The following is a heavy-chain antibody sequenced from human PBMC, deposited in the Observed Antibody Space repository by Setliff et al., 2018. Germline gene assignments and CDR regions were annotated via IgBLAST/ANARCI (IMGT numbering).Heavy chain of an antibody. Sequence: SETLSLTCAVSGGTISSGSYYWSWIRQPAGKGLEWVGRLHTSGSTNYNPSLKSRVTISVDTSKNQFSLKVTSVTAADTAVYFCARDNTIVGATDYWGQGTLVTVSS. CDR3: ARDNTIVGATDY. D-gene: IGHD1-26*01. CDR1: GGTISSGSYY. J-gene: IGHJ4*02. CDR2: LHTSGST. V-gene: IGHV4-61*02.